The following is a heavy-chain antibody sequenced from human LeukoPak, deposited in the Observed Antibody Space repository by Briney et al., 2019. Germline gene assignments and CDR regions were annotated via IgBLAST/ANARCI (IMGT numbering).Heavy chain of an antibody. CDR2: IYYSGST. Sequence: SETLSLTCTVSGGSISSYYWSWIRQPPVKGLEWIGYIYYSGSTNYNPSLKSRVTISVDTSKNQFSLKLSSVTAADTAVYYCARVYCGGDCYRAESDAFDIWGQGTIVTVSS. CDR3: ARVYCGGDCYRAESDAFDI. D-gene: IGHD2-21*02. V-gene: IGHV4-59*12. CDR1: GGSISSYY. J-gene: IGHJ3*02.